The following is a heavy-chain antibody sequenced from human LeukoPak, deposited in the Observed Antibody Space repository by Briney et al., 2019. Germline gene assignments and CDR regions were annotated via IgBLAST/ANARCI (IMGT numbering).Heavy chain of an antibody. V-gene: IGHV4-59*01. Sequence: SETLSLTCTVSGGSISRYYWSWIRQSPGKGLECIGYIHYTGSTNYNPSLKSRVTISVGTSKNQFSLKLKSVTAADTAVYYCARGGYYGSGNDFRFDPWGQGTLVTVSS. CDR3: ARGGYYGSGNDFRFDP. CDR2: IHYTGST. CDR1: GGSISRYY. J-gene: IGHJ5*02. D-gene: IGHD3-10*01.